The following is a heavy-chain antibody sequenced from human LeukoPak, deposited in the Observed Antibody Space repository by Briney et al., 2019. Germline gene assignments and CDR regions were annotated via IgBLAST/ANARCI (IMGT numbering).Heavy chain of an antibody. Sequence: PSETLSLTCAVYGESLNGHYWSWIRQSPGKGLEWIGEGSDSGGTKFNPSLKSRASISADTSRDQFSLKLRSVTAADTAGYFCARAIFRGGGFSSGWYYWYFALCGRGTLVTVSS. CDR3: ARAIFRGGGFSSGWYYWYFAL. D-gene: IGHD6-19*01. V-gene: IGHV4-34*01. CDR2: GSDSGGT. J-gene: IGHJ2*01. CDR1: GESLNGHY.